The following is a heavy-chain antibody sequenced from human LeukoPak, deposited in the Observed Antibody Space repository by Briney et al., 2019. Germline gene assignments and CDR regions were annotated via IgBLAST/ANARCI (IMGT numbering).Heavy chain of an antibody. CDR3: ARDQRDSSGYHYYYFDY. J-gene: IGHJ4*02. CDR1: GFTFTSSA. D-gene: IGHD3-22*01. CDR2: IVVGSGNT. Sequence: SVKVSCKASGFTFTSSAMQWVRQARGQRLEWIGWIVVGSGNTNYAQKFQERVTITRDMSTSTAYMELSSLRSEDTAVYYCARDQRDSSGYHYYYFDYWGQGTLVTVSS. V-gene: IGHV1-58*02.